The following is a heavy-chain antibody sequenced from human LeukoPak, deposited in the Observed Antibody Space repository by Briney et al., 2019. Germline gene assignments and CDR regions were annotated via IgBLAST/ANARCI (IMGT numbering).Heavy chain of an antibody. CDR1: GFTFSSYG. V-gene: IGHV3-21*01. CDR3: ARDLPQQLYSGAFDI. CDR2: ISSGTSYI. D-gene: IGHD6-13*01. J-gene: IGHJ3*02. Sequence: GGTLRLSCAASGFTFSSYGMSWVRQAPGKGLEWVSSISSGTSYIYYADSVKGRFTISRDNAKNSLYLQMNSLRAEDTAVYYCARDLPQQLYSGAFDIWGQGTMVTVSS.